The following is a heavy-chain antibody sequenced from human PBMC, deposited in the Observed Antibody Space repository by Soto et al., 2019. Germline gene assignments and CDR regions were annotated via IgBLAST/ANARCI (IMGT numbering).Heavy chain of an antibody. V-gene: IGHV1-3*01. Sequence: GASVKVSCKASGYTFTSYAMHWVRQAPGQRLEWMGWINAGNGNTKYSQKFQGRVTITRDTSASTAYMELSSLRSEDTAVYYCARDSYDSSGYSYYFDYWGQGTLVTVSS. J-gene: IGHJ4*02. CDR2: INAGNGNT. CDR3: ARDSYDSSGYSYYFDY. CDR1: GYTFTSYA. D-gene: IGHD3-22*01.